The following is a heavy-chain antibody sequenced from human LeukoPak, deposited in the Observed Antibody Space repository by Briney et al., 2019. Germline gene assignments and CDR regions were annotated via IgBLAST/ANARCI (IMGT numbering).Heavy chain of an antibody. V-gene: IGHV3-23*01. CDR3: AREDIRLDYFDY. CDR1: GFTFSSYA. D-gene: IGHD6-19*01. Sequence: GGSLRLSCAASGFTFSSYAMSWVRQAPGKGLEWVSAISGSGGSTYYADSVKGRFTISRDDAKNSLYLQMNSLRAEDTAVYYCAREDIRLDYFDYWGQGTLVTVSS. CDR2: ISGSGGST. J-gene: IGHJ4*02.